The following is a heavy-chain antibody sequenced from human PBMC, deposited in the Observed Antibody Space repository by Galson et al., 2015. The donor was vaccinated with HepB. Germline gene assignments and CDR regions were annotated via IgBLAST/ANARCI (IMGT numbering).Heavy chain of an antibody. Sequence: SLRLSCAASGFTFSSYSMNWVRQAPGKGLEWVSYISSSSSTIYYADSVKGRFTISRDNAKNSLYLQMNSLRAEDTAVYYCAGGSSGDAFDIWGQGTMVTVSS. J-gene: IGHJ3*02. CDR3: AGGSSGDAFDI. V-gene: IGHV3-48*01. CDR2: ISSSSSTI. CDR1: GFTFSSYS.